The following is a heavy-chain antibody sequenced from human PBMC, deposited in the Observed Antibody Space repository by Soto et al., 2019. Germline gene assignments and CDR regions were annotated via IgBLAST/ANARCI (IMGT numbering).Heavy chain of an antibody. Sequence: LRLSCAASGFTFSSYGMHWVRQAPGKGLEWVAVIWYDGSNKYYADSVKGRFTISRDNSKNTLYLQMNSLRAEDTAVYYCARGSSGWWNYFDYWGQGTLVTVSS. J-gene: IGHJ4*02. CDR1: GFTFSSYG. CDR3: ARGSSGWWNYFDY. V-gene: IGHV3-33*01. CDR2: IWYDGSNK. D-gene: IGHD6-19*01.